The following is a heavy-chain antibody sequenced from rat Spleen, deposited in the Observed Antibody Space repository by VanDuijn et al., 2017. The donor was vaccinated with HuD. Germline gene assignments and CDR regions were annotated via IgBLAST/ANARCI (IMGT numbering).Heavy chain of an antibody. Sequence: EVQLQESGPGLVKPSQSLSLTCSVTDHSITNGYRWNWIRKFPGNKMEWIGHISYRGSASYNSSLKSRISITRDTSKNQFFLQLDSVTTEDTATYYCARSPAVFFDYWGQGVMVTVSS. CDR1: DHSITNGY. CDR3: ARSPAVFFDY. D-gene: IGHD3-1*01. J-gene: IGHJ2*01. CDR2: ISYRGSA. V-gene: IGHV3-1*01.